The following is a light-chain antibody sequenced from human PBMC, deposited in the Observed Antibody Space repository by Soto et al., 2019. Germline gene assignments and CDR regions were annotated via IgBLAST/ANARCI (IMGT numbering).Light chain of an antibody. CDR2: DTS. V-gene: IGLV7-46*01. J-gene: IGLJ2*01. CDR3: LLSYSGAHVA. Sequence: QAVVTQEPSLTVSPGETVTLTCGSSTGVVTSGHYPYWFQQKPGQAPRTLIYDTSSKHSWTPARFSGSLLGGKAALTLSGAQPEDEPAYYCLLSYSGAHVAFGGGTKLTVL. CDR1: TGVVTSGHY.